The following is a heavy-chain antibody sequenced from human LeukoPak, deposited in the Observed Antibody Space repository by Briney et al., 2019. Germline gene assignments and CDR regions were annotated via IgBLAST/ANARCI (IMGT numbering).Heavy chain of an antibody. CDR3: ARSSIASAGDF. V-gene: IGHV4-4*07. CDR2: IFASGST. J-gene: IGHJ4*02. Sequence: SETLSLTCNVSGGSISGYSWNWIRQPAGKGLEWIGRIFASGSTNYSPSLKSRVSMSVDTSKSQFSLKLSSVTAADTAIYYCARSSIASAGDFWGQGTLVTVSS. D-gene: IGHD6-13*01. CDR1: GGSISGYS.